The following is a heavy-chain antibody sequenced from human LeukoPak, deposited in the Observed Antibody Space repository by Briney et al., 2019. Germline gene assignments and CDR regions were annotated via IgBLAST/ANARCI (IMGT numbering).Heavy chain of an antibody. CDR1: GDSVSSNSAA. CDR3: AKEKKSYYYYYMDV. CDR2: TYYRSEWYN. V-gene: IGHV6-1*01. J-gene: IGHJ6*03. Sequence: SQTLSLTCAISGDSVSSNSAAWNWIRQSPSRGLEWLGRTYYRSEWYNDYAVSVKSRITVNPDTSKNQFSLQLNSVTPEDTAVYYCAKEKKSYYYYYMDVWGKGTTVTVSS.